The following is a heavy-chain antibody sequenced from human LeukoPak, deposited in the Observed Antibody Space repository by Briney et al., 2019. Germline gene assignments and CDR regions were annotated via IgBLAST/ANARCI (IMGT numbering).Heavy chain of an antibody. J-gene: IGHJ4*02. D-gene: IGHD5-12*01. V-gene: IGHV3-21*04. Sequence: GGSLRLSCAASGFTFSSYSMNWVRQAPGKGLEWVSSISSSSTYIYYADSVKGRFTISRDNSKNTLYLQMNSLRAEDTAVYYCARSQVAMYYFDYWGQGTLVTISS. CDR3: ARSQVAMYYFDY. CDR2: ISSSSTYI. CDR1: GFTFSSYS.